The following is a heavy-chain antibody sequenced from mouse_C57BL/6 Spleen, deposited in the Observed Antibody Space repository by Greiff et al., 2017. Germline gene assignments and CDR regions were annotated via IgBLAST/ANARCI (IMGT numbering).Heavy chain of an antibody. J-gene: IGHJ2*01. V-gene: IGHV5-12*01. Sequence: EVQVVESGGGLVQPGGSLKLSCAASGFTFSDYYMYWVRQTPEKRLEWVAYISNGGGSTYYPDTVKGRFTISRDNATNTRYLQLSRLKSEDTAMYYCARYMIKGYFDYWGQGTTLTVSS. CDR3: ARYMIKGYFDY. D-gene: IGHD2-4*01. CDR1: GFTFSDYY. CDR2: ISNGGGST.